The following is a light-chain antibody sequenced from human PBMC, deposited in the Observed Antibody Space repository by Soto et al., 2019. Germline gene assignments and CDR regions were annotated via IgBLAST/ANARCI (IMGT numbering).Light chain of an antibody. V-gene: IGLV1-51*02. Sequence: GLTQPPPVNAAPGQKGTMFCPGGSSNIGNYYVSWHQQLPGTAPKLLIYENDKRPSGIPDRFSGSKSGTSATLGITGLQTGDEADYYCGTWDSSLSIFVFGTGTKVTVL. CDR1: SSNIGNYY. J-gene: IGLJ1*01. CDR2: END. CDR3: GTWDSSLSIFV.